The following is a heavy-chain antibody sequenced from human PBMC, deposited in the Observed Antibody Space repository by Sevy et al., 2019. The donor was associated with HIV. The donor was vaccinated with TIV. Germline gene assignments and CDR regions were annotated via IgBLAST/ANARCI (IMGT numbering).Heavy chain of an antibody. J-gene: IGHJ4*02. V-gene: IGHV4-59*01. D-gene: IGHD3-10*01. CDR1: GGSISSYY. Sequence: SEILSLTCTVSGGSISSYYWSWIRQPPGKGLEWLGYIYYRGSTNYNPSLKSRVTISVDTSKNQCSLKQSSVPAADTAVYYCTRSRLYYYGSGSYFPHYYFDYWGQGTLVTVSS. CDR2: IYYRGST. CDR3: TRSRLYYYGSGSYFPHYYFDY.